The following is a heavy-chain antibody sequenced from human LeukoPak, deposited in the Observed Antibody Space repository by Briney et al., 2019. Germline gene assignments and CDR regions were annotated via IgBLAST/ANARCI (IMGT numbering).Heavy chain of an antibody. Sequence: GGSLRLSCTASGFTFSSYWMSWVRQAPGKGLEWVDNIQQDGSEQYYVDSVKGRFTISRDNAKNSLYLQMNSLRAEDTALYYCARNYGGYSHWGQGTLVTVSS. CDR1: GFTFSSYW. CDR3: ARNYGGYSH. CDR2: IQQDGSEQ. J-gene: IGHJ4*02. D-gene: IGHD4-23*01. V-gene: IGHV3-7*02.